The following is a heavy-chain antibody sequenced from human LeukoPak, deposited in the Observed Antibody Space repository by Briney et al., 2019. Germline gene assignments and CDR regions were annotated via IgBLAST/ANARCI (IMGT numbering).Heavy chain of an antibody. CDR3: SRNPYYDFCCFDY. J-gene: IGHJ4*02. D-gene: IGHD3-3*01. CDR2: IRSKAYGGTI. CDR1: GFTFGDYS. Sequence: GGSLRLSGTASGFTFGDYSMSWFRQAPGKGLEWVGFIRSKAYGGTIQYAASVRGRFTISKDDSKSIAYLQMDSLKTEDTAMYYCSRNPYYDFCCFDYWGQGTLVTVSS. V-gene: IGHV3-49*03.